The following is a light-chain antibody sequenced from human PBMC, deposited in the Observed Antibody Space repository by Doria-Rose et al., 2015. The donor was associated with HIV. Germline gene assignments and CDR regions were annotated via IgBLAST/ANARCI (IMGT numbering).Light chain of an antibody. J-gene: IGKJ1*01. CDR3: HQYGTSWT. V-gene: IGKV3-20*01. CDR2: DGS. CDR1: QSFSSTY. Sequence: TQSPGTLSLSPGERATLSCRASQSFSSTYLAWYQQNLGQAPSLLIYDGSTRATGIPDRFSASGSGTDFTLTINRLEPEDFALYYCHQYGTSWTFGQGTKVEI.